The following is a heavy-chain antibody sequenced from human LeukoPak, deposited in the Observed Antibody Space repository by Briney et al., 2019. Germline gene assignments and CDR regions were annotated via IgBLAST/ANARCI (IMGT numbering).Heavy chain of an antibody. Sequence: GGSLRLSCAASGFTFDDYAIHWVRQAPGKGLEWVSLISGDGGYTYFTDSVKGRFTISRDNSKNSLYLQMNSLRADDSALYYCAKTRGDSHAFDIWGQGTMVTVSS. CDR3: AKTRGDSHAFDI. CDR1: GFTFDDYA. J-gene: IGHJ3*02. CDR2: ISGDGGYT. D-gene: IGHD2-21*02. V-gene: IGHV3-43*02.